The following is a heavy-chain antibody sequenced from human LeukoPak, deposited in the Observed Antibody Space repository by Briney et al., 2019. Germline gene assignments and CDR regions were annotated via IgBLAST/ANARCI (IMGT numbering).Heavy chain of an antibody. Sequence: PSETLSLTCTVSGGSISSSGYYWGWIRQSPGEGLEWIGNIYYSGITYYNPSLKSRVTISVDTSKNQFSLKLSSVTAADTAVYYCARLHYYGSGSYYNLNDYWGQGTLVTVSS. J-gene: IGHJ4*02. D-gene: IGHD3-10*01. V-gene: IGHV4-39*01. CDR1: GGSISSSGYY. CDR2: IYYSGIT. CDR3: ARLHYYGSGSYYNLNDY.